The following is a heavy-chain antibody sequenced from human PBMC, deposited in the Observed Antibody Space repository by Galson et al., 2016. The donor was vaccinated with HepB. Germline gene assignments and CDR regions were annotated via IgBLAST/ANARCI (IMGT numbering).Heavy chain of an antibody. J-gene: IGHJ6*02. CDR3: ARVASRPDYYYGMDV. CDR2: IYTSGTT. Sequence: TLSPTCTVSGVSVTSDSYYCSWIRQPAGKGLEWIGRIYTSGTTSYNPSLKSRVTISLDTSRNQFSLRLSSVTATDTAVYYCARVASRPDYYYGMDVWGQGTLVTVSS. CDR1: GVSVTSDSYY. D-gene: IGHD6-6*01. V-gene: IGHV4-61*02.